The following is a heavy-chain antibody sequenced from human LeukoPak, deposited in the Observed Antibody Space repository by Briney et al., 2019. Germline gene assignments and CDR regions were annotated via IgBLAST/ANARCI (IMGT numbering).Heavy chain of an antibody. CDR3: ARGEACSSTSCYYWFDP. CDR1: GYTFTGYY. D-gene: IGHD2-2*01. Sequence: GASVKVSCKAPGYTFTGYYMHWVRQAPGQGLEWMGWINPNSGGTNYAQKFQGRVTMTRDTSISTAYMELSRLRSDDTAVYYCARGEACSSTSCYYWFDPWGQGTLVTVSS. CDR2: INPNSGGT. V-gene: IGHV1-2*02. J-gene: IGHJ5*02.